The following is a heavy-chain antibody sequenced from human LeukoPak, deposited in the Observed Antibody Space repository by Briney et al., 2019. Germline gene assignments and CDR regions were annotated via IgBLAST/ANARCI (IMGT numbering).Heavy chain of an antibody. Sequence: GRSLRLSCAASGFTFSSYGMHWVRQAPGKGLEWVAVIWYDGSNKYYADSVKGRFTISRDDSKNTLYMHLNSLRSEDTAVYFCARGSPSSGWYWYVEYWGQGTLVSVSS. D-gene: IGHD6-19*01. J-gene: IGHJ4*02. V-gene: IGHV3-33*01. CDR2: IWYDGSNK. CDR1: GFTFSSYG. CDR3: ARGSPSSGWYWYVEY.